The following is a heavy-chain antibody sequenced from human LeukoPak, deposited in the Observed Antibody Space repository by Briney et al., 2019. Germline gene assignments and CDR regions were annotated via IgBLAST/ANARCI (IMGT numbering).Heavy chain of an antibody. V-gene: IGHV3-23*01. Sequence: GGSLRLSCAGSGFTFSSYAMSWVRQAPGKRLECVSAIGDSGDYTYYADSVKGRFTISRDNSKNTLYLHVNSLRAEDTAVYYCAKDTSIGKYCTSGVCSPFDYWGQGTLVTVSS. D-gene: IGHD2-8*01. CDR2: IGDSGDYT. CDR1: GFTFSSYA. CDR3: AKDTSIGKYCTSGVCSPFDY. J-gene: IGHJ4*02.